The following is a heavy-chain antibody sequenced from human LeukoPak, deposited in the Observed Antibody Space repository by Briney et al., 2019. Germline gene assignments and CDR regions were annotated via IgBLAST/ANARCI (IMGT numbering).Heavy chain of an antibody. Sequence: PGGSLRLSCAASGFTFSSYWMSWVRQAPGKGLEWVANIKQDGSEKYYVDSVKGRFTISRDNAKNSLYLRMNSLRAEDTAVYYCARDGADCSGGSCYSLYYYYYGMDVWGQGTTVTVSS. CDR3: ARDGADCSGGSCYSLYYYYYGMDV. CDR2: IKQDGSEK. CDR1: GFTFSSYW. J-gene: IGHJ6*02. D-gene: IGHD2-15*01. V-gene: IGHV3-7*01.